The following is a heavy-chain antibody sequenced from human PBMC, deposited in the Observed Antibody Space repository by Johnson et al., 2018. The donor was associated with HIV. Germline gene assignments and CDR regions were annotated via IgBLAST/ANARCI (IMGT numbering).Heavy chain of an antibody. V-gene: IGHV3-13*01. J-gene: IGHJ3*02. Sequence: VQLVESWGGLVQPGGSLRLSCAASGFTFSSYDMHWVRQATGKGLEWVSAIGTAGDTYYPGSVKGRFTISRENAKNSLYLQMNSLRAGDTAVYYCARGGIAARSDAFDIWGQGTMVTVSS. CDR3: ARGGIAARSDAFDI. D-gene: IGHD6-6*01. CDR2: IGTAGDT. CDR1: GFTFSSYD.